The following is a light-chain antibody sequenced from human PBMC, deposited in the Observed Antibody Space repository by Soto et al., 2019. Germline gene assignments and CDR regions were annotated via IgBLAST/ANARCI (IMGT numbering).Light chain of an antibody. CDR3: HQYDNSPWT. V-gene: IGKV3-20*01. CDR1: QSVSNNY. CDR2: GAS. Sequence: EIVLTQSPGTLSLSPGERATLSCRASQSVSNNYLAWYQRKPGQAPRLLIYGASSRATGIPHRFSGSGYGTDFTLTISRLEPEDFAVYYCHQYDNSPWTCGQGTK. J-gene: IGKJ1*01.